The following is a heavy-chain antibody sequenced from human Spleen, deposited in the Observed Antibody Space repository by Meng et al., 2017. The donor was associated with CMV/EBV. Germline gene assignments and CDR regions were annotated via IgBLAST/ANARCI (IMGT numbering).Heavy chain of an antibody. CDR1: GFTFSGYG. CDR2: IGTSGSVV. D-gene: IGHD4-17*01. V-gene: IGHV3-48*03. J-gene: IGHJ4*02. Sequence: GSLRLSCVASGFTFSGYGMNWVRQAPGKGLEWLSYIGTSGSVVNYADSVRGRFTVSRDNANNLMYMHMKRLRGDDTAVYYCVRALATTVPPIWGQGALVTVSS. CDR3: VRALATTVPPI.